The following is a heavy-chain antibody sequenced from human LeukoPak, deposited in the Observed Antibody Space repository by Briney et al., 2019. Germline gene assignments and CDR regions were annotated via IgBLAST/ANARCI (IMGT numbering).Heavy chain of an antibody. D-gene: IGHD3-3*01. CDR3: ARGPTYYDFWSGYRSDYYFDY. Sequence: ASVKVSCKASGYTFTSYYMHWVRQAPGQGLEWMGIINPSGGSTSYAQKFQGRVTMTRDTSTSTVYMELSSLRSEDTAVCYCARGPTYYDFWSGYRSDYYFDYWGQGTLVTVSS. CDR2: INPSGGST. J-gene: IGHJ4*02. CDR1: GYTFTSYY. V-gene: IGHV1-46*01.